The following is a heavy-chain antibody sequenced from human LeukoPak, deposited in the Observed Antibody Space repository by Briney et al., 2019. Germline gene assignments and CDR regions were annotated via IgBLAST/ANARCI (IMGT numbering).Heavy chain of an antibody. J-gene: IGHJ5*02. CDR1: GYTFTSYY. V-gene: IGHV1-46*01. Sequence: ASVKVSCKASGYTFTSYYMHWVRQAPGQGLEWMGIINPSGGSTSYAQKFQGRVTMTRDTSTSTVYMGLSSLRSEDTAVYYCARDRGTLPPQRGYSYGRNDWFDPWGQGTLVTVSS. D-gene: IGHD5-18*01. CDR3: ARDRGTLPPQRGYSYGRNDWFDP. CDR2: INPSGGST.